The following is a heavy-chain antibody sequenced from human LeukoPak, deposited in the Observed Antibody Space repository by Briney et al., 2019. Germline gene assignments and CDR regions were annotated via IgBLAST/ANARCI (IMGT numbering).Heavy chain of an antibody. J-gene: IGHJ5*02. CDR2: IYYSGNT. Sequence: KASETLSLTCTVSGYSISSGYYWGWIRQPPGKGLEWIGYIYYSGNTNYNPSLKSRVTISVDTSRNQFSLKLSSVTAADTAVYYCARDSIGPREGWFDPWGQGTLVTVSS. V-gene: IGHV4-61*01. CDR3: ARDSIGPREGWFDP. D-gene: IGHD2/OR15-2a*01. CDR1: GYSISSGYY.